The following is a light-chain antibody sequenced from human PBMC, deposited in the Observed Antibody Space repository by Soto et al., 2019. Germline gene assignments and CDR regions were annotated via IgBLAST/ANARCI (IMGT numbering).Light chain of an antibody. CDR3: QKYDTVPQT. J-gene: IGKJ1*01. Sequence: DIQMTQSPSSLSASVGDTVTITCRASQGIIDYLAWFQQRPGQAPKLLIYAASTLHTGVPSRFSGSGAGGSVAGTELTLTSGNLQAEDVETYYCQKYDTVPQTFGAGTRVEIK. CDR2: AAS. CDR1: QGIIDY. V-gene: IGKV1-27*01.